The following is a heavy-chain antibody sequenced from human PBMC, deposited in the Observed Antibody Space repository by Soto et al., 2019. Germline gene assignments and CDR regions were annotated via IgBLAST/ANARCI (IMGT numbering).Heavy chain of an antibody. CDR3: ARDTWWDMGFGELLPFDY. CDR2: ISSSSSYI. CDR1: GFTFSSYS. D-gene: IGHD3-10*01. Sequence: EVQLVESGGGLVKPGGSLRLSCAASGFTFSSYSMNWVRQAPGKGLEWVSSISSSSSYIYYADSVKGRFTISRDNAKNSLYLQMNSLRAEDTAVYYRARDTWWDMGFGELLPFDYWGQGTLVTVSS. J-gene: IGHJ4*02. V-gene: IGHV3-21*01.